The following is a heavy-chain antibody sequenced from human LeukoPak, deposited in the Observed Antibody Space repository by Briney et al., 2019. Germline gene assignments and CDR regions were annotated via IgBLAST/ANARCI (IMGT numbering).Heavy chain of an antibody. CDR3: ARGVVTLTPNYYYMDV. Sequence: GGSLRLSCAASGFTFSSYGMSWVRQAPGKGLEWVSAISGSGGSTYYADSVKGRFTISRDNSKNTLYLQMNSLRAEDTAVYYCARGVVTLTPNYYYMDVWGKGTTVTVSS. CDR2: ISGSGGST. CDR1: GFTFSSYG. D-gene: IGHD2-21*02. V-gene: IGHV3-23*01. J-gene: IGHJ6*03.